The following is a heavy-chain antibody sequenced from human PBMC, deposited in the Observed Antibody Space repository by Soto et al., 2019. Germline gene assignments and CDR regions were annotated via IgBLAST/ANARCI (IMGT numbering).Heavy chain of an antibody. J-gene: IGHJ4*02. Sequence: GGSLRLSCAASGFTFSSYAMHWVRQAPGKGLEWVAVISYDGSNKYYADSVKGRFTISRDNSKNTLYLQMNSLRAEDTAVYYCASMVRGVPFDYWGQGTLVTVSS. CDR3: ASMVRGVPFDY. D-gene: IGHD3-10*01. CDR2: ISYDGSNK. V-gene: IGHV3-30*04. CDR1: GFTFSSYA.